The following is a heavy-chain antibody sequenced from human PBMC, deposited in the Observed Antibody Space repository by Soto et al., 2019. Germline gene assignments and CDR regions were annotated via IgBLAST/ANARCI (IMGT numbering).Heavy chain of an antibody. CDR2: IYPGDSDT. J-gene: IGHJ4*02. Sequence: PGESLKISCKASGFSFTNYWIGWVRQMPGKGLEWMGIIYPGDSDTKYSPSFQGQVTISADKSTSTAYLQWSSLTASDPAMYYCARRGGYRYGFGYWGQGTLVTVSS. V-gene: IGHV5-51*01. CDR1: GFSFTNYW. D-gene: IGHD5-18*01. CDR3: ARRGGYRYGFGY.